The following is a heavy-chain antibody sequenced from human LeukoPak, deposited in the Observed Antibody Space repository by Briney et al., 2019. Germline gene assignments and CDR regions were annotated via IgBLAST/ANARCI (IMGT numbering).Heavy chain of an antibody. CDR1: GFTFSSYS. Sequence: GGSLRLSCAASGFTFSSYSMNWVRQAPGRGLEWVSYIGSSSTTIYYADSVKGRFTISRDNAKNSLYLQLNSLRAEDTAVYYCARSTSVMFDYWGQGTLDTVSS. J-gene: IGHJ4*02. CDR2: IGSSSTTI. D-gene: IGHD3-16*01. V-gene: IGHV3-48*04. CDR3: ARSTSVMFDY.